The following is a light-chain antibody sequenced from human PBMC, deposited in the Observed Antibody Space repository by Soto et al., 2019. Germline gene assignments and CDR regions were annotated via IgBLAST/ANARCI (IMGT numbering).Light chain of an antibody. CDR3: MQGTHWLCT. J-gene: IGKJ1*01. Sequence: EVVMSQYSHYLPVTLGQPASFSCMSSQSLVYSDGNTYLNWFHQRLGHSPRRLIYKVSNRDSGVPDRFRGSGAGTYFTLTISRVEAEEVVVYYCMQGTHWLCTFGEGTMV. CDR2: KVS. CDR1: QSLVYSDGNTY. V-gene: IGKV2-30*01.